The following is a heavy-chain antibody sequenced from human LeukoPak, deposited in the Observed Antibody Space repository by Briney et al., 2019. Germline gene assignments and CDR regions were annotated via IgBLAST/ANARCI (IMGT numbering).Heavy chain of an antibody. CDR2: ISTYNGNT. D-gene: IGHD2-15*01. CDR3: ATTVVVASGDWFDP. Sequence: ASVKVSCKASGYTFTSYGVSWVRQAPGQGLEWMGWISTYNGNTKYAQKFQGRVTMTTDTSTSTAYMELSSLRSDDTAVYYRATTVVVASGDWFDPWGQGTPVTVSS. CDR1: GYTFTSYG. J-gene: IGHJ5*02. V-gene: IGHV1-18*01.